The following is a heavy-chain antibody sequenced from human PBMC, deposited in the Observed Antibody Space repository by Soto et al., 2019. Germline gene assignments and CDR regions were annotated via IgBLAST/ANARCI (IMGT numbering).Heavy chain of an antibody. CDR3: AKDLGITMTVVGY. V-gene: IGHV3-30*18. CDR1: GFTFNSYG. J-gene: IGHJ4*02. CDR2: ISYDGSNK. Sequence: PGGSLRLSCAASGFTFNSYGMHWVRQAPGKGLEWVAVISYDGSNKYYADSVKGRFTISRDNSKNTLYLQMNSLRAEDTAVYYCAKDLGITMTVVGYWGQGTLVTVSS. D-gene: IGHD3-22*01.